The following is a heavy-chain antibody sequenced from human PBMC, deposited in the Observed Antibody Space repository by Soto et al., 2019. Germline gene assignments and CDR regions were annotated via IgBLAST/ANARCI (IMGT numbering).Heavy chain of an antibody. CDR2: IYYSGST. CDR3: AGFLEWLPDDAFDI. Sequence: SETLSLSCTVSVGSISSYYWSWIRPPPGKGLEWIGYIYYSGSTNYNPSLKSRVTISVDTSKNQFSLKLSSVTAADTAVYYCAGFLEWLPDDAFDIWGQGTMVTVSS. V-gene: IGHV4-59*01. D-gene: IGHD3-3*01. J-gene: IGHJ3*02. CDR1: VGSISSYY.